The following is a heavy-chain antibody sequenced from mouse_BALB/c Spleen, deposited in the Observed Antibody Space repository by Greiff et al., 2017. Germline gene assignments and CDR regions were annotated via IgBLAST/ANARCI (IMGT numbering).Heavy chain of an antibody. D-gene: IGHD1-1*01. V-gene: IGHV5-9-4*01. Sequence: DVKLVESGGGLVKPGGSLKLSCAASGFTFSSYAMSWVRQSPEKRLEWVAEISSGGSYTYYPDTVTGRFTISRDNAKNTLYLEMSSLRSEDTAMYYCAPLPTVVAHYYAMDYWGQGTSVTVSS. CDR2: ISSGGSYT. CDR1: GFTFSSYA. J-gene: IGHJ4*01. CDR3: APLPTVVAHYYAMDY.